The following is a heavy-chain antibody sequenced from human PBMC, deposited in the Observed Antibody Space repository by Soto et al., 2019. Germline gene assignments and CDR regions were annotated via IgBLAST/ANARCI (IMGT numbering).Heavy chain of an antibody. CDR1: GFTFSSYG. CDR3: AKVVEYDSSGYYYPSFDY. J-gene: IGHJ4*02. CDR2: ISYDGSNK. V-gene: IGHV3-30*18. D-gene: IGHD3-22*01. Sequence: QVQLVESGGGVVQPGRSLRLSCAASGFTFSSYGMHWVRQAPGKGLEWVAVISYDGSNKYYADSVKGRFTISRDNSKNRLYLQMNSLRAEDTAVYCCAKVVEYDSSGYYYPSFDYWGQGTLGTVSS.